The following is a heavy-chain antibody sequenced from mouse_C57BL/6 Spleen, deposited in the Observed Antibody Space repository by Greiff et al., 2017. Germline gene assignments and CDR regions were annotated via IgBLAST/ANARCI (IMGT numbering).Heavy chain of an antibody. CDR2: IDPNSGGT. V-gene: IGHV1-72*01. CDR1: GYTFTGYW. CDR3: ACNCDEAFDY. D-gene: IGHD4-1*01. J-gene: IGHJ2*01. Sequence: QVQLQQPGAELVKPGASVKLSCKASGYTFTGYWMHWVKQRPGRGLEWIGMIDPNSGGTKYNEKFKSKATLTVDKPSSTAYMQLSSLTSEDSAGYYCACNCDEAFDYWGQGTTLTVSS.